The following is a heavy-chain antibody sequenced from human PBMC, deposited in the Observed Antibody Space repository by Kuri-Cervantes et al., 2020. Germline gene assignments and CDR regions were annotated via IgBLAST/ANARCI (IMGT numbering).Heavy chain of an antibody. CDR1: GFTFSTYW. CDR3: ASYCSGGSCYSGYFQH. D-gene: IGHD2-15*01. J-gene: IGHJ1*01. V-gene: IGHV3-74*01. CDR2: INSDGSIT. Sequence: GGSLRLSCATSGFTFSTYWMHWVRQAPGKGLVWVSRINSDGSITSYADSVKGRFTISRDNAKNTLYLQMNSLRAEDTAVYYCASYCSGGSCYSGYFQHWGQGTLVTVSS.